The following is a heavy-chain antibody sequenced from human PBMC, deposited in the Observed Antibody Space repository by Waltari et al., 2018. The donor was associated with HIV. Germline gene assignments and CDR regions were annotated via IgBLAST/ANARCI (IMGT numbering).Heavy chain of an antibody. V-gene: IGHV3-53*04. J-gene: IGHJ6*02. CDR2: IYSGCST. CDR3: ARDGVVPAAKDYYYYGMDV. D-gene: IGHD2-2*01. CDR1: GFTVSSNY. Sequence: EVQLVESGGGLVQPGGSLRLSCAASGFTVSSNYMSWVRQAPGKGLEWVSVIYSGCSTYYADSVKGRFTISRHNSKNTLYLQMNSLRAEDTAVYYCARDGVVPAAKDYYYYGMDVWGQGTTVTVSS.